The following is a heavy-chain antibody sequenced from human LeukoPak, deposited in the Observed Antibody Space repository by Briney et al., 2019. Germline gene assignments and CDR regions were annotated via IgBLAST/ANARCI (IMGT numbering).Heavy chain of an antibody. D-gene: IGHD3-3*01. CDR3: ARGNYDFWSDYLY. CDR1: GGSISSGAYY. V-gene: IGHV4-30-2*01. CDR2: IYHSGST. J-gene: IGHJ4*02. Sequence: SETLSLTCTVSGGSISSGAYYWSGIRQPPGKGLEWIGYIYHSGSTYYNPSLKSRVSISLDRSKNQFSLKLSSVTAADTAVYYCARGNYDFWSDYLYWGQGTLVTVSS.